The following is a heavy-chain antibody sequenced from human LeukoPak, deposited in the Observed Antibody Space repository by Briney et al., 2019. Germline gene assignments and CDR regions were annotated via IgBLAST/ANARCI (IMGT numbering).Heavy chain of an antibody. J-gene: IGHJ4*01. V-gene: IGHV3-33*01. CDR3: ARARNAVVTAIDY. D-gene: IGHD4-23*01. Sequence: GKSLRLSCAASGFNFSSYGMHCVRQAPGKGLEWVAVTWYDGSNKYYADSVRGRLTISRDNSKKTLYLQMNSLRVEDTAVYYCARARNAVVTAIDYWGQGTLVTVSS. CDR1: GFNFSSYG. CDR2: TWYDGSNK.